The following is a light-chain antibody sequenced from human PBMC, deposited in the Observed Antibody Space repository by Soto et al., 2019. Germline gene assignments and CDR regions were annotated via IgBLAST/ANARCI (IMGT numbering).Light chain of an antibody. CDR3: QSYDSTLSGSG. J-gene: IGLJ3*02. CDR2: DVS. CDR1: SSDVGGYNY. V-gene: IGLV2-14*01. Sequence: QSALTQPASVSGSPGQSITISCTGTSSDVGGYNYVSWYQQHPGKAPKLMIYDVSNRPSGVSNRFSGSKSGNTASLTISGLQAEDEADYYCQSYDSTLSGSGFGGGTKLTVL.